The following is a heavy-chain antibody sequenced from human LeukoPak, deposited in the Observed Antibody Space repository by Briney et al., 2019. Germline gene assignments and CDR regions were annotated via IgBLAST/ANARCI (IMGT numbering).Heavy chain of an antibody. CDR1: GFSFSTYA. V-gene: IGHV3-23*01. J-gene: IGHJ5*02. Sequence: PGGSPRLSCEASGFSFSTYAMSWVRQASGKGLEYVASISDDGGSPYYADSVKGRFTISRDNAKNSLYLQMNSLRAEDTSVYYCARGGAYCGGDCFSPWGQGTLVTVSS. CDR2: ISDDGGSP. D-gene: IGHD2-21*02. CDR3: ARGGAYCGGDCFSP.